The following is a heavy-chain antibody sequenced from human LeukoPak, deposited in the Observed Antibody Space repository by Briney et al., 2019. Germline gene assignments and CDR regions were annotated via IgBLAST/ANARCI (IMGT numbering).Heavy chain of an antibody. J-gene: IGHJ4*02. V-gene: IGHV1-2*02. CDR2: INSNSGGT. CDR3: ARDTPGRSASH. Sequence: ASVKVSCKASGYTFTDYYIHWVRQAPGQGLEWMGWINSNSGGTNYAQKFQGRVSMTTDTSISTTYMELSRLTSDGTAVYYCARDTPGRSASHWGQGTLVTVSS. CDR1: GYTFTDYY. D-gene: IGHD1-26*01.